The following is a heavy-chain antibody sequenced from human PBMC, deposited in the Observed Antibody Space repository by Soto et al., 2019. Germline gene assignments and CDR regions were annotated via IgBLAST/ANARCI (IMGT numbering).Heavy chain of an antibody. CDR1: VFTFSSYG. CDR2: ISYDGSNK. V-gene: IGHV3-30*18. J-gene: IGHJ4*02. Sequence: PGGSLRLSCAASVFTFSSYGMHWVRQAPGKGLEWVAVISYDGSNKYYADSVKGRFTISRDNSKNTLYLQMNSLRAEDTAVYYCAKSLVGHKRIQLWPPLDYWGQGTLVTVSS. CDR3: AKSLVGHKRIQLWPPLDY. D-gene: IGHD5-18*01.